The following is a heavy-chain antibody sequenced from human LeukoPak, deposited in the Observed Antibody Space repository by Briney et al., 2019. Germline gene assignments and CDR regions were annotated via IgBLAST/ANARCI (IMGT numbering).Heavy chain of an antibody. V-gene: IGHV3-11*04. D-gene: IGHD2-15*01. Sequence: PGGSLRLSCAASGFTFSDYYMSWIRQAPGKGLEWVSYISSTGSTVYYADSVKGRFTISRDNSKNTLYLQMNSLRAEDTAVYYCAKSGSRYCSGGSCYLDYWGQGTLVTVSS. CDR3: AKSGSRYCSGGSCYLDY. CDR2: ISSTGSTV. J-gene: IGHJ4*02. CDR1: GFTFSDYY.